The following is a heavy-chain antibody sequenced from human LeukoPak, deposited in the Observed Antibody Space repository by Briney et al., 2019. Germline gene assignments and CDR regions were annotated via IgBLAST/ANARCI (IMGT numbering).Heavy chain of an antibody. J-gene: IGHJ4*02. CDR2: ISYSGST. CDR3: ARGISVAGTAWFNN. CDR1: GGSLSSYY. V-gene: IGHV4-59*12. D-gene: IGHD6-19*01. Sequence: SETLSLTYTVSGGSLSSYYWSWIRQPPGKGLEWVGYISYSGSTNYNPSLKSRVTISVDTSKNQFSLKLSSVTAADTAVYYCARGISVAGTAWFNNWGQGTLVTVSS.